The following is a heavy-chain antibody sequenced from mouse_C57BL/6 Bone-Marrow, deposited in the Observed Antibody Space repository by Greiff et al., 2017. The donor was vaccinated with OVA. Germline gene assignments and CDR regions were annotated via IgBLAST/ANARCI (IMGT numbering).Heavy chain of an antibody. CDR3: ARADLYDYDYYAMDY. Sequence: VQLQQSGPVLVKPGASVKMSCKASGYTFTDYYMNWVKQSHGKSLEWIGVINPYNGGTSYNQKFKGKATLTVDKSSSTAYMELNSLTSEDSAVYYCARADLYDYDYYAMDYWGQGTSVTVSS. D-gene: IGHD2-4*01. J-gene: IGHJ4*01. CDR2: INPYNGGT. CDR1: GYTFTDYY. V-gene: IGHV1-19*01.